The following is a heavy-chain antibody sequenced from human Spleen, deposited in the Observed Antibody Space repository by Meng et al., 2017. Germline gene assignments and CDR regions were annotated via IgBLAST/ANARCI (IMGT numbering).Heavy chain of an antibody. J-gene: IGHJ4*02. Sequence: GGSLRLSCAASGFTFRNYWMHWVRQAPGKGLVWVSSISSDASDTTYTDSVKGRFTISRDNAENPLYLQMNSLRAEDTAVFYCAREHPVTSSYDSGYQEAPDYWGQGTLVTVSS. CDR1: GFTFRNYW. CDR3: AREHPVTSSYDSGYQEAPDY. D-gene: IGHD3-10*01. V-gene: IGHV3-74*01. CDR2: ISSDASDT.